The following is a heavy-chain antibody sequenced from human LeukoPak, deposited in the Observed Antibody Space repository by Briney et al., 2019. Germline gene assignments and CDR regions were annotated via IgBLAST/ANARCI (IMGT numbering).Heavy chain of an antibody. D-gene: IGHD4-17*01. Sequence: GGSLRLSCAASGFTFSTYAMSWVRQAPGKGPEWVSAISGGGGSTYYAASVKGRFTISRDNSKNTLYLQMNSLRAEDTAVYYCAKVQGDYIVYYFYGMDVWGQGTTVTVSS. CDR2: ISGGGGST. CDR1: GFTFSTYA. J-gene: IGHJ6*02. CDR3: AKVQGDYIVYYFYGMDV. V-gene: IGHV3-23*01.